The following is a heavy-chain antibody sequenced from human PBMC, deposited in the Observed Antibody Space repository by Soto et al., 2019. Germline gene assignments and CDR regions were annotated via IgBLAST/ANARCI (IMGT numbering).Heavy chain of an antibody. J-gene: IGHJ4*02. CDR3: SADLPDWGAYAFDY. D-gene: IGHD3-16*01. V-gene: IGHV3-15*07. Sequence: EVQLMESGGGLVEPGGSLRLSCAASGFTFNGAWMNWVRQGPGKGLEWVGRVKSKFDGGTIDYAAPVKGRFTISRDDSRNTVYLQMNSLSTEDTAMYYCSADLPDWGAYAFDYWGQGALVTVSS. CDR2: VKSKFDGGTI. CDR1: GFTFNGAW.